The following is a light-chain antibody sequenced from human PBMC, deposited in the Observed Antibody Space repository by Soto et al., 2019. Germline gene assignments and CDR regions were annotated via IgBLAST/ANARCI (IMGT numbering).Light chain of an antibody. J-gene: IGKJ3*01. CDR2: GAS. CDR1: LSVTSNS. CDR3: QQYGYSPST. Sequence: EIVLTQSPGTLSLSPGERGTLSCRASLSVTSNSLAWYQQKPGQAPRLLIYGASRRATGIPERFSGSGSGTDFTITINRLEPEDFAVYYCQQYGYSPSTFGPGTKVDIK. V-gene: IGKV3-20*01.